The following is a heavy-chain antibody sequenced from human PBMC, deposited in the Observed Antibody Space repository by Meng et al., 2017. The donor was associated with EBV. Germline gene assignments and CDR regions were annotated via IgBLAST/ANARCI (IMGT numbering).Heavy chain of an antibody. D-gene: IGHD6-19*01. J-gene: IGHJ4*02. Sequence: QVHLVQPGAEGKKPGASVKVSCKASGYTFTGYYMHWVRQAPGQGLEWMGRINPNSGGTNYAQKFQGRVTMTRDTSISTAYMELSRLRSDDTAVYYCARVGIAVAGTGDYWGQGTLVTVSS. CDR3: ARVGIAVAGTGDY. V-gene: IGHV1-2*06. CDR1: GYTFTGYY. CDR2: INPNSGGT.